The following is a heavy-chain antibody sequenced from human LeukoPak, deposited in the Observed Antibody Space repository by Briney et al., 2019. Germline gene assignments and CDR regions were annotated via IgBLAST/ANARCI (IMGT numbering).Heavy chain of an antibody. Sequence: GGSLRLSCAASGFTFSSYAMSWVRQAPGNGLEWVSVFTGSSGSTYYADSVKGRFTISRDNSKNTLYLQMNSPGAEDTAVYYCAKDRTTISLGAFDIWGQGTMVTVSS. CDR3: AKDRTTISLGAFDI. J-gene: IGHJ3*02. D-gene: IGHD2/OR15-2a*01. CDR2: FTGSSGST. CDR1: GFTFSSYA. V-gene: IGHV3-23*01.